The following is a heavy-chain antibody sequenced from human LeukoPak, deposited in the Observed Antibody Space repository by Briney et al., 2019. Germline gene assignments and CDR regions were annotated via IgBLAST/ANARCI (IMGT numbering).Heavy chain of an antibody. CDR1: GLSVSSSY. CDR2: IFADGRT. CDR3: ARDDGGY. J-gene: IGHJ4*02. D-gene: IGHD3-3*01. V-gene: IGHV3-53*01. Sequence: GGSLRLSCAASGLSVSSSYMSWVRQAPGKGLEWVSVIFADGRTSYADSVKGRFTFSRDNSRNTLYLQMNSLTVEDTAVYYCARDDGGYWGQGTLVTVSS.